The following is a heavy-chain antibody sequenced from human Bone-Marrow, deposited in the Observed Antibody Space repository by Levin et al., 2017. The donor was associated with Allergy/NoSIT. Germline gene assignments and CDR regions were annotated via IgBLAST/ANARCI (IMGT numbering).Heavy chain of an antibody. J-gene: IGHJ4*02. D-gene: IGHD3-10*01. CDR1: GFTFSTYA. Sequence: GGSLRLSCTASGFTFSTYAMHWVRQAPGKGLDWVAFISYDGTDTQYADSVKGRFTISRDNSKNTLYLQMNSLRAEDTSVYYCATELRGDTDFDYWGQGTLVTVSS. V-gene: IGHV3-30*04. CDR2: ISYDGTDT. CDR3: ATELRGDTDFDY.